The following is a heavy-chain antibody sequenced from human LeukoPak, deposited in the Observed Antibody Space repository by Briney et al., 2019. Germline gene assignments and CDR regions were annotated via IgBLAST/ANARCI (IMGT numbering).Heavy chain of an antibody. CDR3: AKDLRLWFGELPDIYFDY. CDR1: GFTFSSYG. J-gene: IGHJ4*02. CDR2: IRYDGSNK. Sequence: PGGSLRLSCAASGFTFSSYGMHWVRQAPGKGLEWVAFIRYDGSNKYYADSVKGRFTISRDNSKNTLYLQMNSLRAEDTAVYYCAKDLRLWFGELPDIYFDYWGQGTLVTVSS. D-gene: IGHD3-10*01. V-gene: IGHV3-30*02.